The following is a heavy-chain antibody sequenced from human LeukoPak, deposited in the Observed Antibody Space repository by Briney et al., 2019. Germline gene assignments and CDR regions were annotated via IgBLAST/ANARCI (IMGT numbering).Heavy chain of an antibody. D-gene: IGHD3-9*01. J-gene: IGHJ3*02. Sequence: SETLSLTCTVSGVSISSYYWSWIRQPPGKGLEWIGYIYYSGSTNYNPSLKSRVTISVDTSKNQFSLKLSSVTAADTAVYYCARVFYDILSPGVGFDIWGQGTMVTVSS. V-gene: IGHV4-59*01. CDR1: GVSISSYY. CDR3: ARVFYDILSPGVGFDI. CDR2: IYYSGST.